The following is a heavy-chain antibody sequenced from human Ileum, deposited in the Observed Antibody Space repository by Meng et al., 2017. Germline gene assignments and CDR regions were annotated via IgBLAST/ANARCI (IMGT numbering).Heavy chain of an antibody. CDR3: ARGGADTAVGHHY. V-gene: IGHV3-74*01. CDR1: GFIFSDYW. J-gene: IGHJ4*02. D-gene: IGHD5-18*01. CDR2: ISRDRTTT. Sequence: GGSLRLSCAASGFIFSDYWMHWVRQAPGKGLEWISRISRDRTTTTYADSVRGRFTISRDNAVNTVYLQMNSLRVEGTAVYYYARGGADTAVGHHYWGQGTLVTVSS.